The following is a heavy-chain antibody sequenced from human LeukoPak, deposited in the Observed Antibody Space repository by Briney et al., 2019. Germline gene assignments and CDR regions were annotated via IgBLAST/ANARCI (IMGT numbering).Heavy chain of an antibody. CDR2: INPSGGST. CDR1: GYTFTSYY. J-gene: IGHJ2*01. CDR3: ARDRPGIGYFDL. V-gene: IGHV1-46*03. Sequence: ASVKASCKASGYTFTSYYMHWVRQAPGQGLEWMGIINPSGGSTSYAQKFQGRVTMTRDTSTSTVYMELSSLRSEDTAVYYCARDRPGIGYFDLWGRGTLVTVSS. D-gene: IGHD1-14*01.